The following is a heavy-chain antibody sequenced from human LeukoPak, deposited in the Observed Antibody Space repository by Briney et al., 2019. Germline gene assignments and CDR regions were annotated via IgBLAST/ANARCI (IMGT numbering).Heavy chain of an antibody. D-gene: IGHD2-8*01. Sequence: ETLSLTCTVSGTSITSYYWNWIRQAPGQGPEWIGYGHYSGNTKYNPPLKSRVTISVDTSKNQFSLRLSSVTAADTAVYFCAKWASDNRAFDLWGQGTLVTVSS. V-gene: IGHV4-59*08. J-gene: IGHJ4*02. CDR1: GTSITSYY. CDR2: GHYSGNT. CDR3: AKWASDNRAFDL.